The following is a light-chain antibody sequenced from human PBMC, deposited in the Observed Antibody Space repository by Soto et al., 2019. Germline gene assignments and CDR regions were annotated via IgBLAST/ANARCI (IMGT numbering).Light chain of an antibody. CDR2: GAS. Sequence: EIVLTQSPATLSVFPGEKATLSCGASQSFSNNLAWYHQKPGQAPRPLIYGASTRATGVPARFSGSGSGTEFTPTISSLQSEDSEIYYCQQYSSWQFTFGHGTQVDIX. V-gene: IGKV3-15*01. CDR3: QQYSSWQFT. CDR1: QSFSNN. J-gene: IGKJ3*01.